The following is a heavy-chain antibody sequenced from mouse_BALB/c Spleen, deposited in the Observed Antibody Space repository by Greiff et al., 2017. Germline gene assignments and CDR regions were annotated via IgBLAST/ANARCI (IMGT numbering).Heavy chain of an antibody. J-gene: IGHJ2*01. CDR2: IYPYNGGT. D-gene: IGHD2-3*01. Sequence: EVKLQESGPELVKPGASVKISCKASGYTFTDYNMHWVKQSHGKSLEWIGYIYPYNGGTGYNQKFKSKATLTVDNSSSTAYMELRSLTSEDSAVYYCARLEGYDGYYEGYWGQGTTLTVSS. CDR1: GYTFTDYN. CDR3: ARLEGYDGYYEGY. V-gene: IGHV1S29*02.